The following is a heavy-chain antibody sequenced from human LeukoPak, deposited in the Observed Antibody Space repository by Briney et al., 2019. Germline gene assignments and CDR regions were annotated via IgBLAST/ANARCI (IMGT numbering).Heavy chain of an antibody. J-gene: IGHJ6*03. D-gene: IGHD2-2*02. V-gene: IGHV1-8*03. CDR1: GYTFTSYG. CDR2: MNLNSGNT. Sequence: ASVKVSCKASGYTFTSYGINWVRQATGQGLEWMGWMNLNSGNTGYAQKFQGRVTITRNTSISTAYMELSSLRSEDTAVYYCARGLLATGYCSSTSCYTGGGTTGTYYYYKDVWGKGTTVTVSS. CDR3: ARGLLATGYCSSTSCYTGGGTTGTYYYYKDV.